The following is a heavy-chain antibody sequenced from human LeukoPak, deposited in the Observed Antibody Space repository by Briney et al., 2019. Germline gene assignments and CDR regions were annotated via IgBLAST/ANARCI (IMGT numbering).Heavy chain of an antibody. CDR2: INHSGST. CDR1: GGSFSGYY. CDR3: ARASYDFWSGYPTRFDY. V-gene: IGHV4-34*01. D-gene: IGHD3-3*01. J-gene: IGHJ4*02. Sequence: SETLSLTXAVYGGSFSGYYWSWIRQPPGKGLEWIGEINHSGSTNYNPSLKSRVTISVDTSKNQFSLKLSSVTAADTAVYYCARASYDFWSGYPTRFDYWGQGTLVTVSS.